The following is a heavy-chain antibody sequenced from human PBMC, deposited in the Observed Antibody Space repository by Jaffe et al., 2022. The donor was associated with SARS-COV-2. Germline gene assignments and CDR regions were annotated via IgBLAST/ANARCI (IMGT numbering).Heavy chain of an antibody. CDR2: INSEGHTI. V-gene: IGHV3-11*01. J-gene: IGHJ4*02. D-gene: IGHD3-3*01. Sequence: QVRLVESGGDLVKPGGSLRLSCVASGFAFSDHYMTWIRQPPGKGLEWLSHINSEGHTIYYADSVKGRVTISRDNAKNSLYLQMSSLTVEDTAVYYCARGVNSDYWGQGTLVTVSS. CDR1: GFAFSDHY. CDR3: ARGVNSDY.